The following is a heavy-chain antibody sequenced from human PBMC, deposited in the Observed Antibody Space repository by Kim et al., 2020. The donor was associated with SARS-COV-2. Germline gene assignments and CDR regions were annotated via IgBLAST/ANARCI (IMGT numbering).Heavy chain of an antibody. CDR3: ARPASYSSSWYGMDV. CDR2: IDPSDSYT. D-gene: IGHD6-13*01. CDR1: GYSFTSYW. J-gene: IGHJ6*02. Sequence: GESLKISCKGSGYSFTSYWISWVRQMPGKGLEWMGRIDPSDSYTNYSPSFQGHVTISADKSISNAYLQWSSLKASDTAMYYCARPASYSSSWYGMDVWGQGTTVTVSS. V-gene: IGHV5-10-1*01.